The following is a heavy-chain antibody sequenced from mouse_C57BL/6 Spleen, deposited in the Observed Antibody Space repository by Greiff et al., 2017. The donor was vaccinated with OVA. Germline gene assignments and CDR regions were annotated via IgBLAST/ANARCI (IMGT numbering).Heavy chain of an antibody. CDR3: ARYSMDY. Sequence: VQLQRSGPELVKPGASVKISCKASGYTFTDYYMNWVKQSHGKSLEWIGDINPNNGGTSYNQKFKGKATLTVDKSSSTAYMELRSLTSEDSAVYYCARYSMDYWGQGTSVTVSS. CDR2: INPNNGGT. V-gene: IGHV1-26*01. CDR1: GYTFTDYY. J-gene: IGHJ4*01.